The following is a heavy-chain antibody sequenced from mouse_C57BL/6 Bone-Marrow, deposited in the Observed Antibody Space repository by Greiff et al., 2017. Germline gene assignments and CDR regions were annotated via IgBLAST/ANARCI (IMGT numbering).Heavy chain of an antibody. V-gene: IGHV1-76*01. CDR1: GYTFTDYY. J-gene: IGHJ3*01. Sequence: QVQLQQSGAELVRPGASVKLSCKASGYTFTDYYINWVKQRPGQGLEWIARIYPGSGNTYYNEKFKGKATLTAEKSSSTAYMQLSSLTSEDSAVYFCARDGSSYWGQGTLVTVSA. CDR2: IYPGSGNT. CDR3: ARDGSSY. D-gene: IGHD1-1*01.